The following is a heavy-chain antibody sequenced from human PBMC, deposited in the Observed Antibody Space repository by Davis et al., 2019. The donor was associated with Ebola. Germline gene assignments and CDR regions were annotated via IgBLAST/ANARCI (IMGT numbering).Heavy chain of an antibody. CDR3: ATALGMYHYHAVAV. J-gene: IGHJ6*02. CDR1: GFTFSNCA. CDR2: IFYDGDRT. V-gene: IGHV3-30-3*01. D-gene: IGHD2-2*01. Sequence: GESLKISCAASGFTFSNCALHWVRQAPGKGLEWVAVIFYDGDRTYYADSVKGRFTISRDNSNNMMFLQMNSLTTDDTAQYYCATALGMYHYHAVAVWGQGTTVTVSS.